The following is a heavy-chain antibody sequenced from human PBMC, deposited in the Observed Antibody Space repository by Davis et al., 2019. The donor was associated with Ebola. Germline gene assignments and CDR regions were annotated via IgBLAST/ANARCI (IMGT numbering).Heavy chain of an antibody. CDR1: GFTFSSYA. CDR2: ISGSGGST. CDR3: AKGLVPLGYEHYYDSSGYYSLGY. D-gene: IGHD3-22*01. V-gene: IGHV3-23*01. J-gene: IGHJ4*02. Sequence: PGGSLRLSCAASGFTFSSYAMSWVRQAPGKGLEWVSAISGSGGSTYYADSVKGRFTISRDNSKNTLYLQMNSLRAEDTAVYYCAKGLVPLGYEHYYDSSGYYSLGYWGQGTLVTVSS.